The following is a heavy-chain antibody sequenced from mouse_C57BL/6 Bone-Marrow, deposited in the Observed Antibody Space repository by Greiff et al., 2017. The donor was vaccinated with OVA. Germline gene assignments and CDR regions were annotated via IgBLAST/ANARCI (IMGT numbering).Heavy chain of an antibody. J-gene: IGHJ3*01. V-gene: IGHV7-3*01. CDR1: GFTFTDYY. D-gene: IGHD1-1*01. CDR2: IRNKANGYTT. Sequence: EVKLMESGGGLVQPGGSLSLSCAASGFTFTDYYMSWVRQPPGKALEWLGFIRNKANGYTTEYSASVKGRFTISRDNSQSILYLQMNALRAEDSATYYCARYSLSATGFAYWGQGTLVTVSA. CDR3: ARYSLSATGFAY.